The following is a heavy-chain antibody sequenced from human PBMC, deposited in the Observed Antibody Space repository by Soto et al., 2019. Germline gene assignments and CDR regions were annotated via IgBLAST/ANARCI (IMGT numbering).Heavy chain of an antibody. CDR3: AIIGSGSYYPYDAFDI. CDR1: GGTFSSYA. V-gene: IGHV1-69*13. D-gene: IGHD3-10*01. Sequence: GASVKVSCKASGGTFSSYAISWVRQAPGQGLEWMGGIIPIFGTANYAQKFQGRVTITADESTSTAYMELSSLRSEDTAVYYCAIIGSGSYYPYDAFDIWGQGTMVTVS. CDR2: IIPIFGTA. J-gene: IGHJ3*02.